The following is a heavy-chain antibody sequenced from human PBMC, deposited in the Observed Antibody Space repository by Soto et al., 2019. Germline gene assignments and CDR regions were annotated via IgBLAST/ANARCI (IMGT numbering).Heavy chain of an antibody. V-gene: IGHV4-59*01. CDR3: ARDLGGMDV. J-gene: IGHJ6*02. Sequence: PSETLSLTCTVSGGSISSYYWSWIRQPPGKGLEWIGYIYYSGSTNYNPSLKSRVTISVDTSKNQFSLKLSSVTAADTAVYYCARDLGGMDVWGQGNPGHRLL. CDR1: GGSISSYY. CDR2: IYYSGST.